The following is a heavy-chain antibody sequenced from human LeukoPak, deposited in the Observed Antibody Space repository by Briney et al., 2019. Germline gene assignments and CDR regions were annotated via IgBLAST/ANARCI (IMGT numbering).Heavy chain of an antibody. Sequence: PSETLSLTCTVSGGSISSGSYYWSWIRQPAGKGLEWIGRIYTSGSTNYNPSLKSRVTISVDTSKNLFSLKLSSVTAADTAVYYCARERITMIFDWFDPWGQGTLVTVSS. D-gene: IGHD3-22*01. CDR1: GGSISSGSYY. CDR3: ARERITMIFDWFDP. CDR2: IYTSGST. J-gene: IGHJ5*02. V-gene: IGHV4-61*02.